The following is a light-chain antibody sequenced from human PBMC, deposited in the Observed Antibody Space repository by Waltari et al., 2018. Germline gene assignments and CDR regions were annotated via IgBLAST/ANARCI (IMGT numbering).Light chain of an antibody. Sequence: IQMTQSPSSLSASVGDRVTITCRASQSISSSLNWYQQIPGKAPKILIYVASNLQSGVPSRFSGSGSGTDFSLTISSLQAEDVAVYYCQQYYITPLSFGGGTKVEIK. V-gene: IGKV1-39*01. CDR1: QSISSS. CDR3: QQYYITPLS. CDR2: VAS. J-gene: IGKJ4*01.